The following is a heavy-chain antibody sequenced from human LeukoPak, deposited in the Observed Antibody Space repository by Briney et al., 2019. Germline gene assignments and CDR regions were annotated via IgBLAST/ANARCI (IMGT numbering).Heavy chain of an antibody. V-gene: IGHV3-15*01. CDR3: ARYYGDSGSQYYFDY. D-gene: IGHD3-22*01. Sequence: PGGSPRLSCAASGFTFSDAWMSWVRQAPGKGLEWVGRIKSKTDGGTTDYAAPVKGRFTTSRDDSKNTLYLQMNSLKIEDTAVYYCARYYGDSGSQYYFDYWGQGTLVTVSS. CDR2: IKSKTDGGTT. J-gene: IGHJ4*02. CDR1: GFTFSDAW.